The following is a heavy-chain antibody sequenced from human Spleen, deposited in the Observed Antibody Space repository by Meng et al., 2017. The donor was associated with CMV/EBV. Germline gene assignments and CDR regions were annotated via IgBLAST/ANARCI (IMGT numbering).Heavy chain of an antibody. V-gene: IGHV3-20*04. Sequence: GGSLRLSCAASGFTFDDYGMSWVRQAPGKGLEWVSGINWNGGSTGYADSVKGRFTISRDNAKNSLYLQMNSLRAGDTAVYYCARAEETYDDFWSGYRRGAFDIWGQGTMVTVSS. J-gene: IGHJ3*02. D-gene: IGHD3-3*01. CDR2: INWNGGST. CDR3: ARAEETYDDFWSGYRRGAFDI. CDR1: GFTFDDYG.